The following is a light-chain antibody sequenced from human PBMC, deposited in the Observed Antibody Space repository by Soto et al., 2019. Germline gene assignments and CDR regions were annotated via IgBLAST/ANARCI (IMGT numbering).Light chain of an antibody. Sequence: QSVLTQPASVSGSPGQSITISCAGTSSDIGGYNRVSWHQQHPGRAPKLLIYDVTDRPSGVSNRFSGSKSGNTASLTISGLQAEDEADYYCSSYARSSTLVVFGGGTKVTVL. CDR1: SSDIGGYNR. J-gene: IGLJ2*01. CDR3: SSYARSSTLVV. CDR2: DVT. V-gene: IGLV2-14*01.